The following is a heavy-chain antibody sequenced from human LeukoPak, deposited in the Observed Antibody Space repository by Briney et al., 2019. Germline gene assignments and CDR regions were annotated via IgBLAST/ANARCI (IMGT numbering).Heavy chain of an antibody. CDR1: GYTLTELS. CDR2: FDPEDGET. V-gene: IGHV1-24*01. J-gene: IGHJ4*01. D-gene: IGHD3-9*01. CDR3: ATGVLRYFDWWNY. Sequence: ASVKVSCKVSGYTLTELSMHWVRQAPGKGLEWMGGFDPEDGETIYAQKFQGRVTMHEDTSTDTAYMELSSLRSEDTAVYYCATGVLRYFDWWNYWGHGTLVTVSS.